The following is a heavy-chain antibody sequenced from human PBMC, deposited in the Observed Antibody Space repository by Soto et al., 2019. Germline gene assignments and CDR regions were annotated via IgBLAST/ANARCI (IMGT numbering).Heavy chain of an antibody. J-gene: IGHJ4*02. CDR3: ARGINEGVDY. CDR1: GYTFTNLD. CDR2: MTPRNGKT. D-gene: IGHD1-26*01. V-gene: IGHV1-8*01. Sequence: QVQLVQSGAEVKEPGASVKVSCKASGYTFTNLDINWVRQTTGQGLEWMGWMTPRNGKTDYAQKFQGRVTMTRDTSISTAYMELRSLTSEDTGVYYCARGINEGVDYWGQGTLVTVSS.